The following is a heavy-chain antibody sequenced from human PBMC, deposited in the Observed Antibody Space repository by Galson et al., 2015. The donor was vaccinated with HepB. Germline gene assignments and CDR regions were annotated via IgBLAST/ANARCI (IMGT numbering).Heavy chain of an antibody. CDR3: SGYCSSTSCYTPFDY. J-gene: IGHJ4*02. V-gene: IGHV3-49*03. Sequence: SLRLSCAASGFTFGDYAMSWFRQAPGKGLEWVGFIRSKAYGGTTEYAASVKGRFTISRDDSKSIAYLQMNSLKTEDTAVYYCSGYCSSTSCYTPFDYWGQGTLVTVSS. CDR2: IRSKAYGGTT. CDR1: GFTFGDYA. D-gene: IGHD2-2*02.